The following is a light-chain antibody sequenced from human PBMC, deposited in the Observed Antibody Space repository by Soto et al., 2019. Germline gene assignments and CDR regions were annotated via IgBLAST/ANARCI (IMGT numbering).Light chain of an antibody. CDR1: SSNIGAGYD. CDR2: GNS. CDR3: QSYDSSLSGFVV. J-gene: IGLJ2*01. Sequence: QSVLTQPPSVYGAPGQRVTISCTGSSSNIGAGYDVHWYQQLPGTAPKLLIYGNSNRPSGVPDRFSGSKSGTSAFLAITGLQAEDEADYYCQSYDSSLSGFVVFGGGTKLTVL. V-gene: IGLV1-40*01.